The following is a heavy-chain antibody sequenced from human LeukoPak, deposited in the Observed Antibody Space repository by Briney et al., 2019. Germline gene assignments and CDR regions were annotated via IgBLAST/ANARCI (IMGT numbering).Heavy chain of an antibody. Sequence: GGSLRLSCAASGFTFDDYAMHWVRQAPGKGLEWVSGISWNSGSIGYADSVKGRFTISRDNAKNSLYLQMNSLRAEDTALYYCAKEGVAATYNCWGQGTLVTVSS. CDR1: GFTFDDYA. J-gene: IGHJ4*02. CDR3: AKEGVAATYNC. D-gene: IGHD2-15*01. CDR2: ISWNSGSI. V-gene: IGHV3-9*01.